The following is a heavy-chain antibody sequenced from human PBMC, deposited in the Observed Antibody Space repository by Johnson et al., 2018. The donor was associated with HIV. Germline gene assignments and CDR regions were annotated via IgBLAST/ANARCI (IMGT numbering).Heavy chain of an antibody. J-gene: IGHJ3*01. Sequence: VQLVESGGGLVQPGGSLRMSCVASGFTFSTYGMTWVRQAPGKGLEWVSAISGTGGTTYYADSVKGRFTISRDNSKNTLYLLMNSLRPADTAIYYCAKVQVAARWSDALHFWGQGTMVTVSS. CDR3: AKVQVAARWSDALHF. CDR1: GFTFSTYG. V-gene: IGHV3-23*04. D-gene: IGHD6-6*01. CDR2: ISGTGGTT.